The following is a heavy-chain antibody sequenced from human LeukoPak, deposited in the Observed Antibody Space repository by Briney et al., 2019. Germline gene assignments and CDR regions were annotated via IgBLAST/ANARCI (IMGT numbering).Heavy chain of an antibody. Sequence: SVKVSCKASGGTFSSYAISWVRQAPGQGLEWMGGIIPIFGTANYAQKFQGRVTITADKSTSTAYMELSSLRSEDTAVYYCARDLGAHGEPSILEWSPHYYYYYMDVWGKGTTVTVSS. D-gene: IGHD3-3*01. CDR2: IIPIFGTA. CDR3: ARDLGAHGEPSILEWSPHYYYYYMDV. V-gene: IGHV1-69*06. CDR1: GGTFSSYA. J-gene: IGHJ6*03.